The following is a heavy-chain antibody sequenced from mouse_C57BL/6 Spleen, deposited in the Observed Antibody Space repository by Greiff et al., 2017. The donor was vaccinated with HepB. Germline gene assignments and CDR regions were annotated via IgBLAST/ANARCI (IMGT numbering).Heavy chain of an antibody. D-gene: IGHD2-4*01. CDR2: ISDGGSYT. J-gene: IGHJ3*01. CDR1: GFTFSSYA. CDR3: ARDWIYYDYAWFAY. Sequence: EVHLVESGGGLVKPGGSLKLSCAASGFTFSSYAMSWVRQTPEKRLEWVATISDGGSYTYYPDNVKGRFTISRDNAKNNLYLQMSHLKSEDTAMYYCARDWIYYDYAWFAYWGQGTLVTVSA. V-gene: IGHV5-4*01.